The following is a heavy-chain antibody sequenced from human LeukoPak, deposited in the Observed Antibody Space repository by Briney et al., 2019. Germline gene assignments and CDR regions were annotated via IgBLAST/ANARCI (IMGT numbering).Heavy chain of an antibody. J-gene: IGHJ6*02. CDR2: ISISSSYI. V-gene: IGHV3-21*01. D-gene: IGHD2-15*01. CDR3: ARRGPHGIVVVVAATLEYGMDA. Sequence: PGGSLRLSCAASGFTFSSYSMNCFRQAPGKGLEWVSSISISSSYIYYADSVKGRFTISRDNAKNSLYLQLNSLRAEDTAVYYCARRGPHGIVVVVAATLEYGMDAWGQGTTVTVSS. CDR1: GFTFSSYS.